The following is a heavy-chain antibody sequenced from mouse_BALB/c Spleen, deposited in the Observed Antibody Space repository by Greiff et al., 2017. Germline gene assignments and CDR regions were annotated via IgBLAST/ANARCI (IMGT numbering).Heavy chain of an antibody. CDR2: ISSGGST. D-gene: IGHD2-4*01. V-gene: IGHV5-6-5*01. CDR3: AKRGGYDYDGGYYYAMDY. J-gene: IGHJ4*01. CDR1: GFTFSSYA. Sequence: EVKVVESGGGLVKPGGSLKLSCAASGFTFSSYAMSWVRQTPEKRLEWVASISSGGSTYYPDSVKGRFTISRDNARNILYLQMSSLRSEDTAMYYCAKRGGYDYDGGYYYAMDYWGQGTSVTVSS.